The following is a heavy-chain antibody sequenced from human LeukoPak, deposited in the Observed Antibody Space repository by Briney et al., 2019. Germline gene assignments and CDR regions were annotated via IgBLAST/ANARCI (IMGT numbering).Heavy chain of an antibody. V-gene: IGHV4-38-2*01. CDR2: MYHTGNS. CDR1: GYSISSAYY. CDR3: ARGITQSSYYNYYMDV. J-gene: IGHJ6*03. D-gene: IGHD3-16*01. Sequence: ETQSLNCAVSGYSISSAYYWGWIRQPPGKGLEWIGSMYHTGNSYYIPSLNSQVTISVDTSKNQFSLRVSTATAAYTHVDHCARGITQSSYYNYYMDVWGKGTTVTVSS.